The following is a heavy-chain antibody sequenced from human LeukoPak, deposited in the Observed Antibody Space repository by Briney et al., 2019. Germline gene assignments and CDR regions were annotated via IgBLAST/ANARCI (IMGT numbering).Heavy chain of an antibody. V-gene: IGHV7-4-1*02. CDR1: GYTFTSYA. J-gene: IGHJ3*02. CDR3: ARDMAKNYYDSSGYSDAFDI. D-gene: IGHD3-22*01. Sequence: EVSVKVSCKASGYTFTSYAMNWVRQAPGQGLEWMGWINTNTGNPTYAQGFTGRFVFSLDTSVSTAYLQISSLKAEDTAVYYCARDMAKNYYDSSGYSDAFDIWGQGTMVTVSS. CDR2: INTNTGNP.